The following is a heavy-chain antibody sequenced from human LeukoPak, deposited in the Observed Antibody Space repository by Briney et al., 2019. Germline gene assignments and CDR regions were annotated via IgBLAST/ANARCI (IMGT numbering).Heavy chain of an antibody. CDR2: IKSKTDGGTT. D-gene: IGHD3-22*01. J-gene: IGHJ4*02. Sequence: GGSLRLSCAASGFTFSNAWMSWVRQAPGKGREWVGRIKSKTDGGTTDYAAPVKGRFTISRDDSKNTLYLQMNSLKTEDTAVYYCTTNQYYYDSSEDWGQGTLVTVSS. CDR3: TTNQYYYDSSED. V-gene: IGHV3-15*01. CDR1: GFTFSNAW.